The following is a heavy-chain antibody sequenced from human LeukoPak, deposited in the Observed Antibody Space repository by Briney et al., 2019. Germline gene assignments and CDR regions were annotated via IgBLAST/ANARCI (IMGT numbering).Heavy chain of an antibody. Sequence: GGSLRLSCAVSGFTFSSFSMSWLRQAPGKGLEWVSFITTTSTTIYYADSVKGRFTISRDNAKNSLYLQMNSLRAEDTAVYYCARVRVGYSFDYWGQGTLVTVSS. V-gene: IGHV3-48*01. CDR2: ITTTSTTI. CDR3: ARVRVGYSFDY. D-gene: IGHD3-10*01. CDR1: GFTFSSFS. J-gene: IGHJ4*02.